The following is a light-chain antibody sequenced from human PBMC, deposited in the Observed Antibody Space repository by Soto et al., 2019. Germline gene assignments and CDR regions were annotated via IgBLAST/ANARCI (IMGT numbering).Light chain of an antibody. Sequence: QSALTQPPPPSGSPGQSVTIPCPGTTSDVGAYNYVSWYQQLPGKAPKLIIYEVSKRPSGVPDRFSGSKSGNTASLTVSGLQAEDEADYYCTSYAGTYSFFYVFGTGTKLTVL. J-gene: IGLJ1*01. V-gene: IGLV2-8*01. CDR2: EVS. CDR3: TSYAGTYSFFYV. CDR1: TSDVGAYNY.